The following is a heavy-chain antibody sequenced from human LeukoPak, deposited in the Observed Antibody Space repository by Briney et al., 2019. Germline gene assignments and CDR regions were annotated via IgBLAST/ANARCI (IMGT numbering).Heavy chain of an antibody. D-gene: IGHD3-22*01. V-gene: IGHV3-23*01. CDR1: GFTFSSYA. J-gene: IGHJ1*01. CDR2: LSGSGGST. CDR3: AKERYYYDSSGYERGRYFQH. Sequence: GGSLRLSCAASGFTFSSYAMSWVRQAPGKGLEWVSALSGSGGSTYYADSVKGRFTISRDNSKNTLYLQMNSLRAEDTAVYYCAKERYYYDSSGYERGRYFQHWGQGTLVTVSS.